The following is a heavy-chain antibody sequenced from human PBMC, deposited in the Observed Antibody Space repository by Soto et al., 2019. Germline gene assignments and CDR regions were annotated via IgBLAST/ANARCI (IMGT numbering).Heavy chain of an antibody. CDR1: GFSLSTSGVG. CDR3: AHRRSYCSGGSCYSGFDY. D-gene: IGHD2-15*01. V-gene: IGHV2-5*02. CDR2: IYWDDDK. J-gene: IGHJ4*02. Sequence: QITLKESGPTLVKPTQTLTLTCTFSGFSLSTSGVGVGWIRQPPGKALEWLALIYWDDDKRYSPSLKSRLTITNDTSKNQVVLTMTNMDPVDTATYYCAHRRSYCSGGSCYSGFDYWCQGTLVTVSS.